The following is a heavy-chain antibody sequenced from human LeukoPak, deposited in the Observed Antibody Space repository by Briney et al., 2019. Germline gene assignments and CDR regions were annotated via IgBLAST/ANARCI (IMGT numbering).Heavy chain of an antibody. CDR3: ARVPDVYSMYFFDY. J-gene: IGHJ4*02. Sequence: GASVKVSCTASGYTFTGYYMHWIRQAPGQGLEWMGWINPKSGGTNYAQKFQGRVTMTRDTSISTAYMELSRLRSDDTAVYYCARVPDVYSMYFFDYWGQGTLVTVSS. V-gene: IGHV1-2*02. D-gene: IGHD5-24*01. CDR1: GYTFTGYY. CDR2: INPKSGGT.